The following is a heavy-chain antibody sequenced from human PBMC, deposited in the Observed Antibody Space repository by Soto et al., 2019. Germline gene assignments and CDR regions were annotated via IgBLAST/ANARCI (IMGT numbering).Heavy chain of an antibody. V-gene: IGHV5-51*01. Sequence: GAAQKTSWEGCGYRFNSYWIGWGRQLAGKGEEWVGTIYPVDSVTRYSPSFQDQVTISADQSISTAYLQWSSLKASDTAMYYCARHTSAASGTVHEYYYYGMDVWGQGTTVTVSS. D-gene: IGHD6-13*01. CDR1: GYRFNSYW. CDR3: ARHTSAASGTVHEYYYYGMDV. J-gene: IGHJ6*02. CDR2: IYPVDSVT.